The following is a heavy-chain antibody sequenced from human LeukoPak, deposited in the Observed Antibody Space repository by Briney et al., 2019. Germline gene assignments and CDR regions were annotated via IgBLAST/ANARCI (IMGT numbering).Heavy chain of an antibody. Sequence: GASVKLSCNASGYTFTVYYMHWERQAPGQGLEWMGWINTNSGGTNYAQKVQDRVSMTRDTSISTAYMELSRLRADDTAVYYCARALDSSGYFDYWGQGTLVTVSS. CDR2: INTNSGGT. V-gene: IGHV1-2*02. D-gene: IGHD3-22*01. J-gene: IGHJ4*02. CDR3: ARALDSSGYFDY. CDR1: GYTFTVYY.